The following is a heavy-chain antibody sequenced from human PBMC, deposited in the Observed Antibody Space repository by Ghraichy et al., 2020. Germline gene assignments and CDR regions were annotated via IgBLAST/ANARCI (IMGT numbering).Heavy chain of an antibody. CDR2: IYTSGST. V-gene: IGHV4-4*08. CDR3: ARYGDRDAFDI. D-gene: IGHD4-17*01. J-gene: IGHJ3*02. Sequence: SETLSLTCIVSGDTISNYYWTWIRQPPGKGLEWIGYIYTSGSTNYSPSLRSRVTMSLDTSKNQFSLNLSSVIATDTAIYFCARYGDRDAFDIWGQGTMVTVSS. CDR1: GDTISNYY.